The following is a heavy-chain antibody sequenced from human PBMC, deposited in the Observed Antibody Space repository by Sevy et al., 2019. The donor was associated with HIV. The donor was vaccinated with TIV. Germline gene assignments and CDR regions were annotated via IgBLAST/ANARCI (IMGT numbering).Heavy chain of an antibody. CDR1: GYTFTSYD. D-gene: IGHD3-3*01. Sequence: ASVKVSCKASGYTFTSYDINWVRQATGQGLEWMGWMNPNSGNTGYAQKFQGRVIMTRNTSISTAYMELSSLRSEDTAVYYCARDFGVVSVPYYYGMDVWGQGTTVTVSS. J-gene: IGHJ6*02. CDR2: MNPNSGNT. CDR3: ARDFGVVSVPYYYGMDV. V-gene: IGHV1-8*01.